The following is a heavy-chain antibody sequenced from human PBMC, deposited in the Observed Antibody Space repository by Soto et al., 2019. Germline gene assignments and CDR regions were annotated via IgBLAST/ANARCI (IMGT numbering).Heavy chain of an antibody. CDR2: VYYSGTT. CDR3: VRGRRRHSSIDP. CDR1: GDSITSNSYF. V-gene: IGHV4-39*01. Sequence: PSETLSLTCTVSGDSITSNSYFWAWIRQPPGKGLEWIGSVYYSGTTYYNPSLKSRVTISVDRSKNQFSLKLSSVTAADTAVYFCVRGRRRHSSIDPRGPGTLVTVFS. J-gene: IGHJ5*02.